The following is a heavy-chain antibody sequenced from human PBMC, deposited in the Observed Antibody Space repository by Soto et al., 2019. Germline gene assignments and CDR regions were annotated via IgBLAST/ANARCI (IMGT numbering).Heavy chain of an antibody. Sequence: ASVKVSCKASGYTFTSYGISWVRQAPGQGLEWMGWISAYNGNTNYAQKLQGRVTMTTDTSTSTAYMELRSLRSDDTAVYYCARSKEPPHGLLWFGELSSNWFDPWGQGTLVIVSS. CDR2: ISAYNGNT. D-gene: IGHD3-10*01. CDR1: GYTFTSYG. CDR3: ARSKEPPHGLLWFGELSSNWFDP. V-gene: IGHV1-18*01. J-gene: IGHJ5*02.